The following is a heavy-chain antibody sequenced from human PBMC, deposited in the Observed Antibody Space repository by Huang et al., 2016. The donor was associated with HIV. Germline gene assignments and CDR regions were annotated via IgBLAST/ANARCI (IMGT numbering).Heavy chain of an antibody. J-gene: IGHJ4*02. CDR1: GITFASFA. Sequence: QVQLVQSGADVKKPGSSVRVSCMTSGITFASFAITWVRQAPGRGLEWMGGINRSFGTPNYAQTFQGRVMITADGSTNTAYMELRSLTSEDTAVYYCATYSGSYWGGYFDYWGQGTLVTVSS. CDR3: ATYSGSYWGGYFDY. D-gene: IGHD1-26*01. CDR2: INRSFGTP. V-gene: IGHV1-69*01.